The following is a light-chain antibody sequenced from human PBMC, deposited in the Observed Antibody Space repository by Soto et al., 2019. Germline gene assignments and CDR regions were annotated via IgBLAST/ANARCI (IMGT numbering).Light chain of an antibody. V-gene: IGKV1-39*01. J-gene: IGKJ5*01. Sequence: DIHMTQSPSSLSASVRDRVTITCRSSQSISSYLNWYQQEPGKAPKLLIYAASSLQSGVPSRFSGSGSGTDFTLTISSLQPEDFATYYCQQSYSTPPITFGQGTRLEIK. CDR3: QQSYSTPPIT. CDR2: AAS. CDR1: QSISSY.